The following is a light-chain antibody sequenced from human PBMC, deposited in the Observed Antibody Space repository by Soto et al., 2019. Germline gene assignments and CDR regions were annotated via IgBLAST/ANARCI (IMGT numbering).Light chain of an antibody. CDR1: QSVSSSY. V-gene: IGKV3-20*01. Sequence: EIVLTQYPGNLSLSPGERATLSCRASQSVSSSYLAWYQQKPGQAPRLLIYGASSRATGIPDRFSGSGSGTDFTLTISRLEPEDFAVYYCQQYGSSITFGQGTRLEIK. CDR3: QQYGSSIT. CDR2: GAS. J-gene: IGKJ5*01.